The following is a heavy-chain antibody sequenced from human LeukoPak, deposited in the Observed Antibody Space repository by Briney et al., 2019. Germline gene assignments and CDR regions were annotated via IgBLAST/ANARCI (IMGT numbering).Heavy chain of an antibody. CDR2: IYYSGST. CDR1: GGSISSSSYY. V-gene: IGHV4-39*07. CDR3: ARAANWNYWFDP. Sequence: SETLSLTCTVSGGSISSSSYYWGWIRQPPGKGLEWIGSIYYSGSTYYNPSLKSRVTISVDTSKNQFSLKLSSVTAADTAVYYCARAANWNYWFDPWGQGTLVTVSS. J-gene: IGHJ5*02. D-gene: IGHD1-7*01.